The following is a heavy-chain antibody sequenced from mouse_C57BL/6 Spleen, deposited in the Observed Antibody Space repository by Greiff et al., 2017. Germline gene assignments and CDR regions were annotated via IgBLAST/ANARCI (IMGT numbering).Heavy chain of an antibody. V-gene: IGHV1-64*01. CDR2: IHPNSGST. J-gene: IGHJ2*01. CDR1: GYTFTSYW. Sequence: QVQLQQPGAELVKPGASVTLSCKASGYTFTSYWMPWVKQRPGQGLEWIGMIHPNSGSTNYNEKFKSKATLTVDKSSSTAYMQLSSLTSECSAVYYCARSYSNYGRYFDYWGQGTTLTVSS. D-gene: IGHD2-5*01. CDR3: ARSYSNYGRYFDY.